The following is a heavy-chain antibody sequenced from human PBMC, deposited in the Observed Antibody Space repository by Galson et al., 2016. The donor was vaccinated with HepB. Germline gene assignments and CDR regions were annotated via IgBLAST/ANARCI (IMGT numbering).Heavy chain of an antibody. CDR3: ARRSGTTTNYNCYFAMDV. V-gene: IGHV5-51*01. J-gene: IGHJ6*02. CDR2: IYPGNSDT. D-gene: IGHD3-10*01. Sequence: QSGAEVKKPGESLKISCRGSGYRFTTYWIGWVRQMPGKGLEWMGIIYPGNSDTRYSPSFQGQVAISADKSISTAYLQWSSLKASDTARYFYARRSGTTTNYNCYFAMDVWGQGTTVTVSS. CDR1: GYRFTTYW.